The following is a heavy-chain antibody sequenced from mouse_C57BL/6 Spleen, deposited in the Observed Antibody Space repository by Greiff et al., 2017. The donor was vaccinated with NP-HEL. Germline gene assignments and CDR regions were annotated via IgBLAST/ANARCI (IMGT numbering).Heavy chain of an antibody. CDR1: GYAFSSSW. V-gene: IGHV1-82*01. CDR3: AREEWLLLAY. Sequence: VQLQQSEPELVKPGASVKISCKASGYAFSSSWMNWVKQRPGKGLEWIGRIYPGDGDTNYNGKFKGKATLTADKSSSTAYMQLSSLTSEDSAVYFWAREEWLLLAYWGQGTLVTVSA. D-gene: IGHD2-3*01. J-gene: IGHJ3*01. CDR2: IYPGDGDT.